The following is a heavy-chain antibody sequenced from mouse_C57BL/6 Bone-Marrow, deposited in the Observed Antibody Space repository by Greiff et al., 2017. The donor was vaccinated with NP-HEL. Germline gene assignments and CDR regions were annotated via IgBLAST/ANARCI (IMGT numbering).Heavy chain of an antibody. J-gene: IGHJ2*01. CDR2: ISSGGSYT. V-gene: IGHV5-6*01. D-gene: IGHD1-1*01. CDR1: GFTFSSYG. Sequence: EVQGVESGGDLVKPGGSLKLSCAASGFTFSSYGMSWVRPTPDKRLEWVATISSGGSYTYYPDRVKGRFTISSDNDKNNLYLQMSSLKSEDTAMYYCARRYGSSFDYWGQGTTLTVSS. CDR3: ARRYGSSFDY.